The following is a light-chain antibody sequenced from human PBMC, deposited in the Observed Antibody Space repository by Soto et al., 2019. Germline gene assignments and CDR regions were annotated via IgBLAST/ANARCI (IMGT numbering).Light chain of an antibody. CDR1: ISDVGGYNY. CDR2: DVS. J-gene: IGLJ1*01. CDR3: SSYSTTRTLV. V-gene: IGLV2-14*03. Sequence: QSALTQPASVSGSPGQSITISCTGAISDVGGYNYVSWYQHHPGKSPQLMIYDVSNRPSGVSNRFSGSKSGNTASLTISGLQAEDEADYYCSSYSTTRTLVFGTWTKVTVL.